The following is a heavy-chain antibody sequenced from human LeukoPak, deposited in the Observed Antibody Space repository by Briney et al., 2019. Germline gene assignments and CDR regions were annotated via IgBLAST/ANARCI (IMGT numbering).Heavy chain of an antibody. V-gene: IGHV7-4-1*02. CDR2: INTNTGNP. D-gene: IGHD1-26*01. J-gene: IGHJ4*02. CDR3: ASIGSLFDY. Sequence: GASVKVSCKASGYTFTSYAMNWVRQAPGQGLEYMGWINTNTGNPTYAQGFTGRFVFSLDTSVSTAYLQISGLRAEDTAVYYCASIGSLFDYWGQETLVTVSS. CDR1: GYTFTSYA.